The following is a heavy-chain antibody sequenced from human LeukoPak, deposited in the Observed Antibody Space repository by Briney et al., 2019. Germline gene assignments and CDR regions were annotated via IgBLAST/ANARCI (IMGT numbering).Heavy chain of an antibody. CDR3: ARSLPVTTPLGY. CDR1: GGSISSGSYY. CDR2: IYTSGST. Sequence: SETLSLTCTVSGGSISSGSYYWSWIRQPAGKGLEWIGRIYTSGSTNYNPSLKSRVTISVDTSKNQFSLKLSSVTAADTAVYYCARSLPVTTPLGYWGQGTLVTVSS. V-gene: IGHV4-61*02. J-gene: IGHJ4*02. D-gene: IGHD4-11*01.